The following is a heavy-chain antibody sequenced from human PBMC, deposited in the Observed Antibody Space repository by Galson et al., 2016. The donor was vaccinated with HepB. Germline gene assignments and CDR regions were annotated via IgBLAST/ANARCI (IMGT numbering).Heavy chain of an antibody. CDR2: IYSAGST. J-gene: IGHJ4*02. CDR1: GFSVSRNY. V-gene: IGHV3-53*01. Sequence: SLRLSCAASGFSVSRNYMGWVRQAPGKGLEWVSLIYSAGSTYYADSVQGRFIISRDNSKNTLYLQMNSLRVEDPAVYYCAKGYSSLRRFFDYWGRGILVTVSS. CDR3: AKGYSSLRRFFDY. D-gene: IGHD1-26*01.